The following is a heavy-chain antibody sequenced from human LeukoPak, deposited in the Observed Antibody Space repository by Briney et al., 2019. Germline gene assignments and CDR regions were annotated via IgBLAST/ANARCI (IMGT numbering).Heavy chain of an antibody. D-gene: IGHD3-3*01. CDR1: GSTFSTFW. J-gene: IGHJ4*02. Sequence: GGSLRLSCAASGSTFSTFWMHWVRQAPGKGLVWVSRINSDGSSTSYADSVRGRFTISRDNAKNTLYLQMNSLRAEDTAVYYCARAKGMTIFGVVIPDYWGQGTLVTVSS. V-gene: IGHV3-74*01. CDR3: ARAKGMTIFGVVIPDY. CDR2: INSDGSST.